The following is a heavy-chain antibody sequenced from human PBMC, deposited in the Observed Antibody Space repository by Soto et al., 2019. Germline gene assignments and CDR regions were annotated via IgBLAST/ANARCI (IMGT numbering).Heavy chain of an antibody. CDR2: MNPNSGNT. V-gene: IGHV1-8*01. CDR1: GYTFTSYD. CDR3: ARERSAAGTGWFDP. Sequence: QVQLVQSGAEVKKPGASVKVSCKASGYTFTSYDINWVRQSTGQGLEWMGWMNPNSGNTGYAQKFQGRVTMTRNTSISTAYMELSSLRSEDTAVYYCARERSAAGTGWFDPWGQGTLVTVSS. J-gene: IGHJ5*02. D-gene: IGHD6-13*01.